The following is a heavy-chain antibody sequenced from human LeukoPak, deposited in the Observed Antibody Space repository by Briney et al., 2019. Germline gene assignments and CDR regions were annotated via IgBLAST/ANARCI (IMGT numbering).Heavy chain of an antibody. CDR3: ASLTPPYCSSTSCYVSNYYGMDV. CDR2: IYYSGST. V-gene: IGHV4-59*01. J-gene: IGHJ6*02. CDR1: GGSFSGYY. Sequence: SETLSLTCAVYGGSFSGYYWSWIRQPPGKGLEWIGYIYYSGSTNYNPSLKSRVTISVDTSKNQFSLKLSSVTAADTAVYYCASLTPPYCSSTSCYVSNYYGMDVWGQGTTVTVSS. D-gene: IGHD2-2*01.